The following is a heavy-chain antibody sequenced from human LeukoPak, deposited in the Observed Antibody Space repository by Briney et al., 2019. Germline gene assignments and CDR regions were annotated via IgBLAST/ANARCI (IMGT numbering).Heavy chain of an antibody. CDR3: ARVPTYYYGSGSRTNWFDP. CDR1: GYTFTSYD. Sequence: GASVKVSCKASGYTFTSYDINWVRQATGQGLEWMGWMNPNSGNTGYAQKFQGRVTITRNNSISTAYMELNSLRSEDTAVYYCARVPTYYYGSGSRTNWFDPWGQGTLVTVSS. V-gene: IGHV1-8*03. CDR2: MNPNSGNT. D-gene: IGHD3-10*01. J-gene: IGHJ5*02.